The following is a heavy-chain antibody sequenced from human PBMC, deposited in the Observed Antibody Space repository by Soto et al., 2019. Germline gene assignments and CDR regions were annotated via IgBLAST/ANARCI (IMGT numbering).Heavy chain of an antibody. V-gene: IGHV3-74*01. CDR1: GFTISSHW. Sequence: GGSLRLSCVASGFTISSHWMHWVRQAPGKGLVRVSRINSDGSSTSYADSVKGRFIISRDNAENTLYLQMNILRAEDTAVYYCVRSYSGTYGPVYYWGLGTLVTVSS. CDR3: VRSYSGTYGPVYY. CDR2: INSDGSST. D-gene: IGHD1-26*01. J-gene: IGHJ4*02.